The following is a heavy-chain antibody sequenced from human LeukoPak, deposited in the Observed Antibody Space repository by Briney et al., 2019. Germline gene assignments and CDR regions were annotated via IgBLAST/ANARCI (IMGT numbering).Heavy chain of an antibody. CDR1: GFTFSSYS. D-gene: IGHD3-9*01. CDR2: ISSSSSYI. V-gene: IGHV3-21*04. J-gene: IGHJ3*02. CDR3: ATNVLRYFDWHYAFDI. Sequence: GGSLRLSCAASGFTFSSYSMNWVRQAPGKGLEWVASISSSSSYIYYADSVKGRFTISRDNAKNSLYLQMHSLRAEDTAVYYCATNVLRYFDWHYAFDIWGQGTMVTVSS.